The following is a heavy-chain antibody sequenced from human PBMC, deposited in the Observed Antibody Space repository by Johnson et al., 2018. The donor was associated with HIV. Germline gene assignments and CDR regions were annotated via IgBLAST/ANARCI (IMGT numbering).Heavy chain of an antibody. CDR2: ISYDGGSK. CDR3: ARLPSGYSRDDLDI. V-gene: IGHV3-30*04. Sequence: QMLLVESGGGVVQPGRSLRLSCAASGFTFSSYPMHWVRQAPGKGLEWVAIISYDGGSKYYADSVKGRFTVSRDNSKNTLYLQINSRRPEDTAVYYCARLPSGYSRDDLDIWGQGTMVTVSS. CDR1: GFTFSSYP. J-gene: IGHJ3*02. D-gene: IGHD5-18*01.